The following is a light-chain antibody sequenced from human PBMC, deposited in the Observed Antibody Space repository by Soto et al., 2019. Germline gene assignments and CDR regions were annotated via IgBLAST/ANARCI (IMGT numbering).Light chain of an antibody. CDR2: EVS. CDR3: TSYTSSAIFV. Sequence: QSVLTQPASVSGSPGQSITISCTGTSSDVGGYNYVSWYQQHPGKAPKVMIYEVSTRPLGVSDRFSGSKSGNTASLTISGLQAEDEADYYCTSYTSSAIFVFGTGTQLTVL. CDR1: SSDVGGYNY. J-gene: IGLJ1*01. V-gene: IGLV2-14*01.